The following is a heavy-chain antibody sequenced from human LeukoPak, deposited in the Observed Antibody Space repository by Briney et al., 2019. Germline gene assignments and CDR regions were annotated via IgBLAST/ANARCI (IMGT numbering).Heavy chain of an antibody. Sequence: GGSLRLSCAASGFTFNSYAMSWVRQAPGTALECVFANGGSGDNTYYADSVKGRFTISRDNSQSTLYLQMNSLRAEDTAIYYCAKDLSYGLDVWGLGTTVTVSS. D-gene: IGHD2/OR15-2a*01. J-gene: IGHJ6*02. CDR1: GFTFNSYA. CDR3: AKDLSYGLDV. CDR2: NGGSGDNT. V-gene: IGHV3-23*01.